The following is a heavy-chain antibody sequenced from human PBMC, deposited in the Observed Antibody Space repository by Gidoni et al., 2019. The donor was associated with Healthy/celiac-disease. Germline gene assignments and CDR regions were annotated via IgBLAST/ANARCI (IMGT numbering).Heavy chain of an antibody. CDR2: ISSSSSTI. CDR3: ARDLVATITMVRGAHYFDY. D-gene: IGHD3-10*01. J-gene: IGHJ4*02. V-gene: IGHV3-48*02. CDR1: GFTFRSDS. Sequence: EVQLVESGGGLVQPGGSLRLSCAASGFTFRSDSRNWVRQAPGKGLGWVSYISSSSSTIYYADSVKGRFTISRDNAKNSLYLQMNSLRDEDTAVYYCARDLVATITMVRGAHYFDYWGQGTLVTVSS.